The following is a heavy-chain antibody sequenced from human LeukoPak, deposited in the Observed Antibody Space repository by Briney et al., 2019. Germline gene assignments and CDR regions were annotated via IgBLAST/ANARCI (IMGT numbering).Heavy chain of an antibody. D-gene: IGHD3-10*01. CDR3: AVITMVRGVTLHY. J-gene: IGHJ4*02. CDR2: INPNSGGT. V-gene: IGHV1-2*06. Sequence: VASVKVSCKASGYTFTGYYMHWVRQAPGQGLEWMGRINPNSGGTNYAQKFQGRVTMTRDTSISTAYMELSRLRSDDTAVYYCAVITMVRGVTLHYWGQGTLVTVSS. CDR1: GYTFTGYY.